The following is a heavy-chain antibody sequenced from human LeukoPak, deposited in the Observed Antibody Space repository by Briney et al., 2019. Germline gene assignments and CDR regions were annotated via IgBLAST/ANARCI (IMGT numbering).Heavy chain of an antibody. CDR3: AKDISSYSSSWSYYYYGMDV. V-gene: IGHV3-9*01. J-gene: IGHJ6*02. CDR1: GFTFDDYA. Sequence: GRSLRLSCAASGFTFDDYAMHWVRQAPGKGLEWVSGISWNSGSIGYADSVKGRFTISRDNAKNSLYLQMNSLRAEDTALYYCAKDISSYSSSWSYYYYGMDVWGQGTTVTVPS. CDR2: ISWNSGSI. D-gene: IGHD6-13*01.